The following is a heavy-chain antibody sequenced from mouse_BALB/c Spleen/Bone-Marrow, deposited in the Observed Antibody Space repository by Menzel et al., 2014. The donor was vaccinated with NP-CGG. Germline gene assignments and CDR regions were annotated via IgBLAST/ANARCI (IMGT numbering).Heavy chain of an antibody. CDR3: ARSSSYDHDVGFAY. CDR2: ISYSGST. D-gene: IGHD2-4*01. J-gene: IGHJ3*01. Sequence: VQLQQSGPGLVKPSQSLSLTCIVTGYSITRDYAWNWIRQSPGNKLEWMGYISYSGSTTYNPSLESRISITRDTSKNQFFLQXXSXTTEDTATYYCARSSSYDHDVGFAYWGQGTLVTVSA. V-gene: IGHV3-2*02. CDR1: GYSITRDYA.